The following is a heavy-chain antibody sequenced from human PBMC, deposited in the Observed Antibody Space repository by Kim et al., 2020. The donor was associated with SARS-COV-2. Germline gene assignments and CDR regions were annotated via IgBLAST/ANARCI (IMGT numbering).Heavy chain of an antibody. V-gene: IGHV3-23*01. J-gene: IGHJ4*02. D-gene: IGHD3-3*01. CDR1: GFTFSSYS. CDR3: AKDPHYDFWCGYCVDY. Sequence: GGSLRLSCAASGFTFSSYSMSWIRQAPGKGLEWVSAISGSGGSTYYADSVKGRFTISRDNSKNTLYLQMNSLRAEDTAVYYCAKDPHYDFWCGYCVDYWGQGTLVTASS. CDR2: ISGSGGST.